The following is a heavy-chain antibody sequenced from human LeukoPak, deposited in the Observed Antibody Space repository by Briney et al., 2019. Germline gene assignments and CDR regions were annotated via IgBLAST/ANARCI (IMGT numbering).Heavy chain of an antibody. J-gene: IGHJ3*02. Sequence: SETLSLTCAVYGGSFSGYYWSWIRQPPGKGLEWIGEINHSGSTNYNPSLKSRVTISVDTSKNQFSLKLSSVTAADTAVYYCARNYDSSDAFDIWGQGTMVTVSS. CDR1: GGSFSGYY. D-gene: IGHD3-22*01. CDR2: INHSGST. V-gene: IGHV4-34*01. CDR3: ARNYDSSDAFDI.